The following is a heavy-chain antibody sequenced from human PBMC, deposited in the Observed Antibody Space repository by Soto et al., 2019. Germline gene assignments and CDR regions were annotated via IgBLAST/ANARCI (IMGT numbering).Heavy chain of an antibody. CDR2: IYYSGST. Sequence: SETLSLTCTVSGGSISSSSYYWGWIRQPPGKGLEWIGSIYYSGSTYYNPSLKSRVTISVDTSKNQFSLKLSSVTAADTAVYYCARSWDLDDAFDIWGQGTMVTVSS. CDR1: GGSISSSSYY. V-gene: IGHV4-39*07. D-gene: IGHD1-26*01. CDR3: ARSWDLDDAFDI. J-gene: IGHJ3*02.